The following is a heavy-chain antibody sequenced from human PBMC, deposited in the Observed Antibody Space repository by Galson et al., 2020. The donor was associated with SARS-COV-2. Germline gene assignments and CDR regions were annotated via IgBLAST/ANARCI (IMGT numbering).Heavy chain of an antibody. D-gene: IGHD3-22*01. V-gene: IGHV1-24*01. CDR1: GYTLTELS. Sequence: ASVKVSCKVSGYTLTELSMHWVRQAPGKGLEWMGGFDPEDGETIYAQKFQGRVTMTEDTSTDTAYMELSSLRSEDTAVYYCATVPQYYYDSSGYYFRDYWCQGTLVTVSS. CDR2: FDPEDGET. CDR3: ATVPQYYYDSSGYYFRDY. J-gene: IGHJ4*02.